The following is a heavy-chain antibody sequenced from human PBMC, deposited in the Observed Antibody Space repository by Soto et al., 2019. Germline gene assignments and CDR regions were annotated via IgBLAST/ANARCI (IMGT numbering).Heavy chain of an antibody. CDR3: ARRRSGIGF. CDR1: GASISSVGYY. Sequence: QVQLQESGPGLVKPSQTLSLTCTVSGASISSVGYYWSWIRQHPGKGLEWIGYISYSGNTYYNPSHKSRVTISVDTSKNQFSLKLNFVTAADTAVYYCARRRSGIGFWGQGTLVTVSS. D-gene: IGHD3-10*01. J-gene: IGHJ4*02. V-gene: IGHV4-31*03. CDR2: ISYSGNT.